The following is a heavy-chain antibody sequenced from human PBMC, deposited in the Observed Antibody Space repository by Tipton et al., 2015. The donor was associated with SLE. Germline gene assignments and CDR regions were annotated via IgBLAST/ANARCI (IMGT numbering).Heavy chain of an antibody. D-gene: IGHD1-26*01. CDR1: GGTFSSYA. CDR3: ARGLTGGSGSYYEGYYYYMDV. Sequence: QSGAEVKKPGSSVKVSCKASGGTFSSYAISWVRQAPGQGLEWMGGIIPIFGTANYAQKFQGRVTITADESTSTAYMELSSLRSEGTAVYYCARGLTGGSGSYYEGYYYYMDVWGKGTTVTVSS. V-gene: IGHV1-69*01. J-gene: IGHJ6*03. CDR2: IIPIFGTA.